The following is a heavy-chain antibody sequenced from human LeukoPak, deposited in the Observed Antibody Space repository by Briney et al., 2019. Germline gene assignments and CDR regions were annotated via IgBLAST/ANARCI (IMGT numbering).Heavy chain of an antibody. CDR1: GYSFTSYW. V-gene: IGHV5-51*01. CDR2: IYPGDFDT. J-gene: IGHJ3*02. CDR3: ARRVVVTALDI. Sequence: GESPKISCKGSGYSFTSYWIGWVRQMPGKGLEWMGIIYPGDFDTRYSPSFQGQVTISADKSISTAYLQWSSLKASDTAMYYCARRVVVTALDIWGQGTMVTVSS. D-gene: IGHD2-21*02.